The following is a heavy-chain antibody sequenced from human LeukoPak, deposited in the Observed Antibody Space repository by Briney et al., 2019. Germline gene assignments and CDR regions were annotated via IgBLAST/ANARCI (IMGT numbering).Heavy chain of an antibody. CDR1: GFTFSSYW. Sequence: PGGSLRLSCAASGFTFSSYWMHWVRHAPGKGLVWVSRINSDGSTTTYADSVKGRFTISRDNAKNTLYLQMNSLRADDTAVYYCARSGGYGNFDYWGQGTLVTVSS. V-gene: IGHV3-74*01. CDR2: INSDGSTT. D-gene: IGHD5-12*01. CDR3: ARSGGYGNFDY. J-gene: IGHJ4*02.